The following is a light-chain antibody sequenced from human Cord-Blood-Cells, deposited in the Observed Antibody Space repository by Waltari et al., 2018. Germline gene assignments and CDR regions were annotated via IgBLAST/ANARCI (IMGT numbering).Light chain of an antibody. CDR2: AAS. Sequence: DIQMTQSPSSRSASVAARVTITCRASQSISSYLNWYQQKPGKAPKLLIYAASSLQSGVPSRFSGSGSRTDFTLTISSLQPEDFATYYCQQSYSTITFGQGTRLEIK. CDR1: QSISSY. V-gene: IGKV1-39*01. CDR3: QQSYSTIT. J-gene: IGKJ5*01.